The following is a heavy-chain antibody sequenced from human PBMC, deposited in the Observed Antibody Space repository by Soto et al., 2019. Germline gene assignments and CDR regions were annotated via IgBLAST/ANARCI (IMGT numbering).Heavy chain of an antibody. J-gene: IGHJ4*02. CDR2: IYYSGST. CDR1: GGSISSYY. Sequence: QVQLQESGPGLVKPSETLSLTGTDSGGSISSYYWSWIRQPPGKGLEWIGYIYYSGSTNYNPSLKSRVTISVDTSKNQFSLKLSSVTAADTAVYYCARLWGWFGDYWGQGTLVTVSS. V-gene: IGHV4-59*08. CDR3: ARLWGWFGDY. D-gene: IGHD3-10*01.